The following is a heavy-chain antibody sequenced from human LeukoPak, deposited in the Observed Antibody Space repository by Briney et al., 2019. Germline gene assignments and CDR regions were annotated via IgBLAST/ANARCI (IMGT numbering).Heavy chain of an antibody. Sequence: ASETLSLTCTVSGVSVGSGDYFWSWIRQPPGKGLEWIGYIYFSGSTDSNPSLESRVTVSIDTSKNQFSLKLRSVTAADTAVYYCTRNASLDYWGQGLLVTVSS. CDR1: GVSVGSGDYF. D-gene: IGHD1-1*01. CDR2: IYFSGST. V-gene: IGHV4-30-4*08. J-gene: IGHJ4*02. CDR3: TRNASLDY.